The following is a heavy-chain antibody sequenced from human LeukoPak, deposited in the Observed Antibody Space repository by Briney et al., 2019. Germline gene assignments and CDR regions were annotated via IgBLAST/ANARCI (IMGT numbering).Heavy chain of an antibody. Sequence: YIYYIGTTTYNPSLKNRVTISIDTSKTQFSLKLNSVTAADTAVYYCARETFGSDFFYGMDVWGQGTTVTVSS. D-gene: IGHD3/OR15-3a*01. CDR3: ARETFGSDFFYGMDV. CDR2: IYYIGTT. J-gene: IGHJ6*02. V-gene: IGHV4-59*01.